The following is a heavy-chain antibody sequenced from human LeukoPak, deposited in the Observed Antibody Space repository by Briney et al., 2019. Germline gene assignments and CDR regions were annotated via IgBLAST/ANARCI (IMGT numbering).Heavy chain of an antibody. D-gene: IGHD3-3*01. CDR3: AREHYDFWSGYFDY. Sequence: GASVKVSCKASGYTFTSYGISWVRQAPGQGLEWMGWISAYNGNTNYAQKLQGRVTMTTDTSTSTAYMELRSLRSDDTAVYYCAREHYDFWSGYFDYWGQGTLVTVSS. CDR2: ISAYNGNT. CDR1: GYTFTSYG. V-gene: IGHV1-18*01. J-gene: IGHJ4*02.